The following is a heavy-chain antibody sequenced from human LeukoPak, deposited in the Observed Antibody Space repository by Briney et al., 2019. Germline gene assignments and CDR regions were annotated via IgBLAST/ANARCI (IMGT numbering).Heavy chain of an antibody. CDR2: IRYDGSNK. J-gene: IGHJ4*02. Sequence: GGSLRLSCAPSGFTFSSYGMHWVRQAPDKAREGGAFIRYDGSNKYYADCVKGRFTISRHNSKNTLYLQMNSLRAEDTSVYYCAKVSLEQWLVPYLDYWGQGTLVTVSS. D-gene: IGHD6-19*01. CDR3: AKVSLEQWLVPYLDY. CDR1: GFTFSSYG. V-gene: IGHV3-30*02.